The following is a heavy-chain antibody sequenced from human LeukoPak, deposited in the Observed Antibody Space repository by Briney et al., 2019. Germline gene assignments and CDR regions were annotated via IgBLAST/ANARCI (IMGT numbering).Heavy chain of an antibody. CDR3: VRHPFMSPFDY. CDR2: TYYTGHT. D-gene: IGHD3-10*02. V-gene: IGHV4-59*08. Sequence: SETLSLTCTVSGGSISGDYWSWIRQPPGKGLEWIGYTYYTGHTHYNHSLKSRVTMSMDTSKNQFSLKLNSVTAADTAVYYCVRHPFMSPFDYWGQGTLVTVSS. CDR1: GGSISGDY. J-gene: IGHJ4*02.